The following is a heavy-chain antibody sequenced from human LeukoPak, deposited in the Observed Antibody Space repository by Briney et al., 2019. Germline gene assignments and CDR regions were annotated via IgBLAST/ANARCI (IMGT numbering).Heavy chain of an antibody. CDR2: INSDGSST. V-gene: IGHV3-74*01. J-gene: IGHJ6*03. CDR3: ARDSITIFGVVMYYYMDV. CDR1: GFTFISYW. D-gene: IGHD3-3*01. Sequence: GGSLRLSCAASGFTFISYWMHWVRQAPGKGLVWVSRINSDGSSTSYADSVKGRFTISRDNAKNTLCLQMNSLRAEDTAVYYCARDSITIFGVVMYYYMDVWGKGTTVTVSS.